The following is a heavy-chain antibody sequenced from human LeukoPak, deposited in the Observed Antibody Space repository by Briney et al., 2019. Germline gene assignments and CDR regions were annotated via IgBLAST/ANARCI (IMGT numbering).Heavy chain of an antibody. CDR2: ISSSSSYI. D-gene: IGHD5-12*01. Sequence: GGSLRLSCAASGFTVSSNYMNWVRQAPGKGLEWVSSISSSSSYIYYADSVKGRFTISRDNAKNSLYLQMNSLRAEDTAFYYCARAEGYGAIDYWGQGTLVTVSS. J-gene: IGHJ4*02. CDR1: GFTVSSNY. V-gene: IGHV3-21*01. CDR3: ARAEGYGAIDY.